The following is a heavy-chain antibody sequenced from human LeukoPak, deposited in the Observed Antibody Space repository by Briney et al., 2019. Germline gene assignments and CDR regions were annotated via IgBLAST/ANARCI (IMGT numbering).Heavy chain of an antibody. CDR3: VRMPTYYYYMDV. CDR2: IYYSGSI. V-gene: IGHV4-28*05. Sequence: SETLSLTCAVSGFSMSSYGWWAWIRQPPGKGLEWIGYIYYSGSIFYNPSLKSRVTMSVDTSKNQFSLKLTSVTAVDTAVYYCVRMPTYYYYMDVWGRGTTVTVSS. CDR1: GFSMSSYGW. J-gene: IGHJ6*03.